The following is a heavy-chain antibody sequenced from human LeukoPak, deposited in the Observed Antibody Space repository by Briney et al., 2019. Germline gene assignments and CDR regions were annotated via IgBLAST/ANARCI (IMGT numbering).Heavy chain of an antibody. CDR2: ISYDGSNK. CDR3: ANTWDWLILNFDY. D-gene: IGHD3/OR15-3a*01. Sequence: GGSLRPSCAASGFTFSSCGMHWVRQAPGKGLEWVAVISYDGSNKYYADSVKGRFTISRDNSKNTLYLQMNSLRAEDTAVYFCANTWDWLILNFDYWGQGTLVTVSS. J-gene: IGHJ4*02. V-gene: IGHV3-30*18. CDR1: GFTFSSCG.